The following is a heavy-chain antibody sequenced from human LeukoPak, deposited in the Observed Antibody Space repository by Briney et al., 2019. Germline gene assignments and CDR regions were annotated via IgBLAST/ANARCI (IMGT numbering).Heavy chain of an antibody. J-gene: IGHJ4*02. Sequence: TSETLSLTCTVSGGSISSSSYYWGWIRQPPGKGLEWIGSIYYSGSTYYNPSLKSRVTISVDTSKNQFSLKLSSVTAADTAVYYCASLTTTTVDYWGQGTLVTVSS. CDR1: GGSISSSSYY. CDR2: IYYSGST. V-gene: IGHV4-39*01. CDR3: ASLTTTTVDY. D-gene: IGHD2/OR15-2a*01.